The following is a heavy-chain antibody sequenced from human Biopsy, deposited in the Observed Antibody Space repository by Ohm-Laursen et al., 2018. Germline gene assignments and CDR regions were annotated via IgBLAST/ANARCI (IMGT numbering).Heavy chain of an antibody. CDR1: GGTFSSFG. J-gene: IGHJ4*02. Sequence: SSVKVSCKTSGGTFSSFGISWVRQAPGQGLEWMGEINSMFGTTNYAQTFQGRVTITADESTSIAYMEVSSLRSEDTAVYYCAKRGVERGRPLAYWGQGTLVTVSS. D-gene: IGHD1-1*01. CDR2: INSMFGTT. V-gene: IGHV1-69*01. CDR3: AKRGVERGRPLAY.